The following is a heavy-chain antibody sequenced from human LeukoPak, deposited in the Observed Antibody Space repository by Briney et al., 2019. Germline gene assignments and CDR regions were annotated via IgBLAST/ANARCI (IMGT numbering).Heavy chain of an antibody. CDR3: AKDIQLAA. J-gene: IGHJ3*01. D-gene: IGHD5-24*01. Sequence: GGSLRLSCAASGFNFNDAAMTWVRQAPGKGLEWVSLIASSGRNTYYTDSVRGPFTISRDNSKKTLSLQMNSLRVEDTAIYYCAKDIQLAAWGLGTMVTVSS. V-gene: IGHV3-23*01. CDR1: GFNFNDAA. CDR2: IASSGRNT.